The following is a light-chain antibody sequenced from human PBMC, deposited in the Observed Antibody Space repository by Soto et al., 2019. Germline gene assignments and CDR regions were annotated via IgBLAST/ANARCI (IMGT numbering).Light chain of an antibody. CDR3: QQSYSNVMHT. CDR1: QHISIY. J-gene: IGKJ2*01. V-gene: IGKV1-39*01. CDR2: AAS. Sequence: DIQMTQSPSSLSGSVGDRVTITCGASQHISIYLNWYQQRPGTAPKLLIFAASSLQSGVPSRFSGSGSGTDFTLTISSLQPEDFATYYCQQSYSNVMHTFGQGTKLEI.